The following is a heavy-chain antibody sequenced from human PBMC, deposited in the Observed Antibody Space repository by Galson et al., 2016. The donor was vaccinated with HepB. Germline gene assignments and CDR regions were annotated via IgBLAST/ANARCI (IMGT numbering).Heavy chain of an antibody. J-gene: IGHJ6*02. Sequence: LRLSCAASGFTFSSYSMNWVRQAPGKGLEWVSYISSSSSTIYYADSVKGRFTISRDNAKNSLYLQMNSLKDEDTAVYYCARDLSSGWYSPYYYYGMDVWGQGTTVTVSS. V-gene: IGHV3-48*02. D-gene: IGHD6-19*01. CDR2: ISSSSSTI. CDR1: GFTFSSYS. CDR3: ARDLSSGWYSPYYYYGMDV.